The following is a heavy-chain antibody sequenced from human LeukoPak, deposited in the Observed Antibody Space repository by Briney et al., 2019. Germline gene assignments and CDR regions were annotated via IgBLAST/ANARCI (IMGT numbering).Heavy chain of an antibody. V-gene: IGHV4-30-2*01. J-gene: IGHJ3*02. D-gene: IGHD3-9*01. CDR3: ARARLYDILTGFDDAFDI. CDR2: IYHSGST. Sequence: SQTLSLTCAVSGGSISSGGYSCRWIRQPPGKGLVWIGYIYHSGSTYYNPSLKSRVTISVDRSKNQFSLKLSSVTAADTAVYYCARARLYDILTGFDDAFDIWGQGTMVTVSS. CDR1: GGSISSGGYS.